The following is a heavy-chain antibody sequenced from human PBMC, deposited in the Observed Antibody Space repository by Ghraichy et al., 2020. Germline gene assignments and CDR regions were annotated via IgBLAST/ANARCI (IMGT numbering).Heavy chain of an antibody. CDR1: GFTFSSYS. J-gene: IGHJ4*02. CDR2: ISSSSSTI. V-gene: IGHV3-48*02. Sequence: GGSLRLSCAASGFTFSSYSMNWVRQAPGKGLEWVSYISSSSSTIYYADSVKGRFTISRDNAKNSLYLQMNSLRDEDTAVYYCARDLVESGRLLWFGELLSWGQGTLVTVSS. CDR3: ARDLVESGRLLWFGELLS. D-gene: IGHD3-10*01.